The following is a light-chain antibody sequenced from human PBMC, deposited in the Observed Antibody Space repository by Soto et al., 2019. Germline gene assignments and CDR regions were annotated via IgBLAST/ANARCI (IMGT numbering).Light chain of an antibody. V-gene: IGKV1-5*01. CDR3: QQYNSYWT. CDR1: QGISGW. J-gene: IGKJ1*01. Sequence: DIRMTQSPSTLSASVGDRVTITCRASQGISGWLAWYQQKPGKAPKLLIYDASSLESGVPSRFSGSGSGTEFNLTISSLRPDDFATYYCQQYNSYWTFGQGTKVEIK. CDR2: DAS.